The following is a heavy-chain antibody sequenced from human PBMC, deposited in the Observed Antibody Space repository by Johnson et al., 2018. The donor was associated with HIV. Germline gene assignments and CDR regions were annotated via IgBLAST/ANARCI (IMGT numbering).Heavy chain of an antibody. CDR2: IKSKTDGGTT. CDR3: ARGFGSYPGAGAFDI. V-gene: IGHV3-15*01. Sequence: VQLVESGGGVVRPGGSLRLSCAASGFTFSNAWMSWVRQAPGKGLEWVGRIKSKTDGGTTDYAAPVKGRFTISRDDSKNTLYLQMNSLRAEDTAVYYCARGFGSYPGAGAFDIWGQGTMVTVSS. D-gene: IGHD1-26*01. CDR1: GFTFSNAW. J-gene: IGHJ3*02.